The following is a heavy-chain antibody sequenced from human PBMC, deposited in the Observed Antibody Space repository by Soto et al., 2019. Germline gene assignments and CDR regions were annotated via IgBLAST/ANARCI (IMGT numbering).Heavy chain of an antibody. CDR1: GFTFSSYA. D-gene: IGHD6-13*01. CDR3: ASFDIGQQLVFLDYFDY. CDR2: ISYDGSNK. J-gene: IGHJ4*02. Sequence: GSLRLSCAASGFTFSSYAMHWVRQAPGKGLEWVAVISYDGSNKYYADSVKGRFTISRDNSKNTLYLQMNSLRAEDTAVYYCASFDIGQQLVFLDYFDYWGQGTLVTVSS. V-gene: IGHV3-30-3*01.